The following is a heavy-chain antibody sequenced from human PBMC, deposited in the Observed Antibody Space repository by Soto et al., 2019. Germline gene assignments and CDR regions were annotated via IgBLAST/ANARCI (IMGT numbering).Heavy chain of an antibody. Sequence: GGSLRLSCAASGFTFSSYATSWVRQAPGKGLEWVSAISGSGGSTYYADSVKGRFTISRDNSKNTLYLQMNSLRAEDTAVYYCAKDYYDSSGYYPAPFDYWGQGTLVTVSS. CDR1: GFTFSSYA. D-gene: IGHD3-22*01. J-gene: IGHJ4*02. CDR3: AKDYYDSSGYYPAPFDY. V-gene: IGHV3-23*01. CDR2: ISGSGGST.